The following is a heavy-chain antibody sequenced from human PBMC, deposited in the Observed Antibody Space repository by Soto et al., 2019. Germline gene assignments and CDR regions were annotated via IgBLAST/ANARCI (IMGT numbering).Heavy chain of an antibody. CDR2: ISAYNGNT. CDR3: ARDGGYCSSTSCYTWFDP. CDR1: GYTFTSYG. Sequence: QVQLVQSGAEVKKPGASVKVSCKASGYTFTSYGISWVRQAPGQGLEWMGWISAYNGNTNYAQKLQGRVTMTTDTSTSTANMELRSLRSDDTAVYYCARDGGYCSSTSCYTWFDPWGQGTLVTVSS. D-gene: IGHD2-2*02. J-gene: IGHJ5*02. V-gene: IGHV1-18*04.